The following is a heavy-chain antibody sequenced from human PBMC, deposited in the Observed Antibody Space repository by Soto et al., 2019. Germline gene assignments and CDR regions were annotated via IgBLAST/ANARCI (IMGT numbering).Heavy chain of an antibody. CDR1: GFSLSTSGMC. Sequence: SGPTLVNPTQTLTLTCTFSGFSLSTSGMCVSWIRQPPGKALEWLALIDWDDDKYYSTSLKTRLTISKDTSKNQVVLTMTNMDPVDTATYYCARRVRYNWNDAGYFDYWGQETLVTVSS. J-gene: IGHJ4*02. V-gene: IGHV2-70*01. CDR2: IDWDDDK. CDR3: ARRVRYNWNDAGYFDY. D-gene: IGHD1-20*01.